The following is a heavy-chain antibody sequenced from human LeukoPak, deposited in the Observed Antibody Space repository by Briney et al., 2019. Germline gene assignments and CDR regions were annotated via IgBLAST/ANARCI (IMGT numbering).Heavy chain of an antibody. J-gene: IGHJ4*02. CDR3: ARQELGLLTDY. CDR1: GGSISSYY. D-gene: IGHD3/OR15-3a*01. Sequence: PSETLSLTCTVSGGSISSYYWNWIRQPPGKGLEWIGYIYYSGSTYYNPSLKSRVTISVDTSKNQFSLELSSVTAADTAMYYCARQELGLLTDYWGQGTLVTVSS. V-gene: IGHV4-59*08. CDR2: IYYSGST.